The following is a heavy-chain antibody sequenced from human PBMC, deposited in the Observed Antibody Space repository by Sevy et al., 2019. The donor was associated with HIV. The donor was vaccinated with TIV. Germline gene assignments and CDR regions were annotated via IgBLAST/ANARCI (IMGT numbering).Heavy chain of an antibody. Sequence: SETLSLTCAVYGGSFSGYYWSWIRQPPGKGLEWIGEINRSGSTNSNPSLKSRVTISVDTSKNQFSLKLSSVTAADTPVYYCARHCGSTSCSHALDIWGQGTMVTVSS. CDR1: GGSFSGYY. D-gene: IGHD2-2*01. V-gene: IGHV4-34*01. CDR2: INRSGST. J-gene: IGHJ3*02. CDR3: ARHCGSTSCSHALDI.